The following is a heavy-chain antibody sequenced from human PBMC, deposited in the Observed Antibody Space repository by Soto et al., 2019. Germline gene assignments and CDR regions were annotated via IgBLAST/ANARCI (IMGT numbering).Heavy chain of an antibody. CDR1: GFTFSTFS. J-gene: IGHJ4*02. V-gene: IGHV3-48*02. CDR2: ISGGGRPI. CDR3: ARDLGWAFDS. Sequence: EVQLVESGGGSVQPGGSLRLSCAASGFTFSTFSMNWFRQAPGRGLEWISYISGGGRPISYADYVKGRCTISRDNAKNSLYLQMDSMTDEDTAVYYCARDLGWAFDSWGQGTLVTVSS. D-gene: IGHD6-19*01.